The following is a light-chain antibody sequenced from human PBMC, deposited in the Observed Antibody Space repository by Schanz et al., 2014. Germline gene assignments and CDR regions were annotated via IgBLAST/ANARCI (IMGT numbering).Light chain of an antibody. CDR3: ATWDESLSGWV. Sequence: QSALTQPASVSGSPGQSITISCTGTSSDVGGYNYVSWYQQHPGEAPKLMIYDVSNRPSGVSNRFSGSKSGNTASLAISGLRSEDEADYYCATWDESLSGWVFGGGTKLTVL. J-gene: IGLJ3*02. CDR2: DVS. CDR1: SSDVGGYNY. V-gene: IGLV2-14*01.